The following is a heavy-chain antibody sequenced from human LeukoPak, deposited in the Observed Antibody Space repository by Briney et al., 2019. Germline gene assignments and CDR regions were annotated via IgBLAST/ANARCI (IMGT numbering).Heavy chain of an antibody. Sequence: SQTLSLTCTVSGGSISSGGYYWSWIRQHPRKGLEWIGYIYYSGSTYYNPSLKSRVTISVDTSKNQFSLKLSSVTAADTAVYYCARGSGSYSVYDYWGQGTLVTVSS. CDR3: ARGSGSYSVYDY. CDR2: IYYSGST. CDR1: GGSISSGGYY. D-gene: IGHD1-26*01. V-gene: IGHV4-31*03. J-gene: IGHJ4*02.